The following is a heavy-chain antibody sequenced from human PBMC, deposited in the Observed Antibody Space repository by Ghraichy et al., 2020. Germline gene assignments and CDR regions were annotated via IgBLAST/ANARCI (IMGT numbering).Heavy chain of an antibody. J-gene: IGHJ4*02. D-gene: IGHD3-22*01. CDR3: ARNYDSSGYYSGFDY. CDR1: GGSISSGGYY. Sequence: SETLSLTCTVSGGSISSGGYYWSWIRQHPGKGLEWIGYIYYSGSTYYNPSLKSRVTISVDTSKNQFSLKLSSVTAADTAVYYCARNYDSSGYYSGFDYWGQGTLVTVSS. CDR2: IYYSGST. V-gene: IGHV4-31*03.